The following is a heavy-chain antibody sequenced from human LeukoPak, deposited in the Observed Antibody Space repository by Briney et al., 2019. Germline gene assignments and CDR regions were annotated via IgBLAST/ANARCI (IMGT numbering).Heavy chain of an antibody. J-gene: IGHJ5*02. V-gene: IGHV1-18*01. Sequence: VASVKVSCKASGYTFTSYGISWVRQAPGQGLEWMGWISAYNGNTNYAQKLQGRVTMTTDTSTSTAYMELRSLRSDDTAVYYCARSARDTALNRYSWFDPWGQGTLVTVSS. CDR1: GYTFTSYG. CDR2: ISAYNGNT. D-gene: IGHD6-6*01. CDR3: ARSARDTALNRYSWFDP.